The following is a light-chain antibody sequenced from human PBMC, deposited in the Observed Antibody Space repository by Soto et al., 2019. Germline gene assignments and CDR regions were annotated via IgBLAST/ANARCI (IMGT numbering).Light chain of an antibody. CDR1: QSINSW. V-gene: IGKV1-5*01. Sequence: DFQVTQAPSTLSASVGDRVTITCRASQSINSWLASYQQKPGKAPKVLNYDASNLESGVPPRLSGSGSGTEFTLTISSLQPDDFATYSSQHYNPYSWKFGQGTKVDIK. CDR2: DAS. CDR3: QHYNPYSWK. J-gene: IGKJ1*01.